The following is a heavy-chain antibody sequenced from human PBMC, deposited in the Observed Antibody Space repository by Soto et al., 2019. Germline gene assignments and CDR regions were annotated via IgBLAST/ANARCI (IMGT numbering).Heavy chain of an antibody. V-gene: IGHV1-69*01. J-gene: IGHJ6*02. Sequence: QVQLVQSGAEVKKPGSSVKVSCKASGGTFSSYAISWVRQAPGQGREWMGGIIPIFGTANYAQKFQGRVTITADESTSTAYMELSSLGSDVTAVYYCARAVRDYYDRSGYRPPYYYGMDVWGQGTTVTVSS. CDR2: IIPIFGTA. CDR1: GGTFSSYA. CDR3: ARAVRDYYDRSGYRPPYYYGMDV. D-gene: IGHD3-22*01.